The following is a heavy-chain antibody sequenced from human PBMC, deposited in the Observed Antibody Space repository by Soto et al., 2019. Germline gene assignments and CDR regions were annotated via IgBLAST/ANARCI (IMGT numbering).Heavy chain of an antibody. CDR1: GFTFSSYA. V-gene: IGHV3-30*04. CDR2: ISYDGSNK. J-gene: IGHJ4*02. CDR3: ARDPMYRQGDPGPGGYFDY. D-gene: IGHD2-8*01. Sequence: GGSLRLSCAASGFTFSSYAMHWVRQAPGKGLEWVAVISYDGSNKYYADSVKGRFTISRDNSKNTLYLQMNSLRAEDTAVYYCARDPMYRQGDPGPGGYFDYWGQGTLVTVSS.